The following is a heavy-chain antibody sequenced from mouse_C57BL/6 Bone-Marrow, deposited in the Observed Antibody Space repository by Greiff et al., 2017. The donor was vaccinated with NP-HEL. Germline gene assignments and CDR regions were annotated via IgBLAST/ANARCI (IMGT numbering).Heavy chain of an antibody. CDR1: GYSITSGYY. Sequence: EVQLQQSGPGLVKPSQSLSLTCSVTGYSITSGYYWNWIRQFPGNKLEWMGYISYDGSNNYNPSLKNPISITRDTSKNQFFLKLNSVTTEDTATYYCARDLLHYCGSSYDGFAYWGQGTLVTVSA. D-gene: IGHD1-1*01. J-gene: IGHJ3*01. CDR3: ARDLLHYCGSSYDGFAY. V-gene: IGHV3-6*01. CDR2: ISYDGSN.